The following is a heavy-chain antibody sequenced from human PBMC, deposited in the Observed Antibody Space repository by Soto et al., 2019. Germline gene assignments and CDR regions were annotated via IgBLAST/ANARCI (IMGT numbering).Heavy chain of an antibody. CDR2: ISGTGGST. CDR1: GFTFSVYA. Sequence: GVSLILSCAASGFTFSVYAMSWVRQAPGKGLEWVSGISGTGGSTSYADSVKGRFTISRDNSKNTLSLQMDSLRADDTAVYYCAKDRYKWNTQALDDWGRGNLVTVSS. J-gene: IGHJ4*02. D-gene: IGHD1-20*01. CDR3: AKDRYKWNTQALDD. V-gene: IGHV3-23*01.